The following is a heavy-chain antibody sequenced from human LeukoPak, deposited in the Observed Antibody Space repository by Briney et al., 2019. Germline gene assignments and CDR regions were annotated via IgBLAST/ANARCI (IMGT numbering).Heavy chain of an antibody. D-gene: IGHD6-13*01. V-gene: IGHV4-61*05. J-gene: IGHJ6*02. CDR1: GGSISSSSYY. CDR2: IYYSGST. CDR3: ARTYSSPKYYYGMDV. Sequence: SETLSLTCTVSGGSISSSSYYWSWIRQPPGKGLEWIGYIYYSGSTNYNPSLKSRVTISVDTSKNQFSLKLSSVTAADTAVYYCARTYSSPKYYYGMDVWGQGTTVTVSS.